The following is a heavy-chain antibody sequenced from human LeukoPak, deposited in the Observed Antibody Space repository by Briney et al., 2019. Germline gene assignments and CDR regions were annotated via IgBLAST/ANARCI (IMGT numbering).Heavy chain of an antibody. V-gene: IGHV1-69*13. J-gene: IGHJ3*01. Sequence: ASVKVSCKASGGTFSSYAISWVRQAPGQGLEWMGGIIPIFGTANYAQKFQGRVTITADESTSTAYMELSSLRSEDTAVYYCARDLSNAFDVWGQGTMVTVSS. D-gene: IGHD3-16*02. CDR3: ARDLSNAFDV. CDR2: IIPIFGTA. CDR1: GGTFSSYA.